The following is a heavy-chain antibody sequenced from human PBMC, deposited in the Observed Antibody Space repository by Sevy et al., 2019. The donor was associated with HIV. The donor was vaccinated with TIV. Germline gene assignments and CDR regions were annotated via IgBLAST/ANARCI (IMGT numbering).Heavy chain of an antibody. CDR1: GFTFSYFS. V-gene: IGHV3-30-3*01. J-gene: IGHJ1*01. D-gene: IGHD5-12*01. Sequence: GESLKISCAASGFTFSYFSMHWVRQAPGKGLEWVATISYDGSNEHYADSVKGRFTISRDNSKNALYLQMNSLRAEDTAVYSCALERLYSDVAEYFENWGQGTLVTVSS. CDR3: ALERLYSDVAEYFEN. CDR2: ISYDGSNE.